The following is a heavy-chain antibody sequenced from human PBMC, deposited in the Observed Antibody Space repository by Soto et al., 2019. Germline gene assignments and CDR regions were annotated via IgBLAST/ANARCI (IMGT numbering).Heavy chain of an antibody. J-gene: IGHJ6*02. CDR2: ISYDGGNK. CDR3: AKDRSGYFYYGMDV. V-gene: IGHV3-30*18. CDR1: GFTFSSYG. D-gene: IGHD3-16*02. Sequence: HPVGSLRLSCAASGFTFSSYGMHWVRQAPGKGLEWVAVISYDGGNKCYADSVKGRFTISRDNSKNTLYLQMNSLRAEDTAVYYCAKDRSGYFYYGMDVWGQGTTVTVSS.